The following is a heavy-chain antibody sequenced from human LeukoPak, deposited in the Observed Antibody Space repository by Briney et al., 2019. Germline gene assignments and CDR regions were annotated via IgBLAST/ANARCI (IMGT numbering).Heavy chain of an antibody. D-gene: IGHD3-22*01. Sequence: PSETLSLTCIVSGGSISSSDYHWGWIRQPPGKGLEWIGRISYSGTTYYNPSLKRRVTIFVDTSNNQFSLKLTSVTAADTAVYYCARLTHSYYYDTRGYYSYYYMDVWGKGTTVTVSS. V-gene: IGHV4-39*01. J-gene: IGHJ6*03. CDR3: ARLTHSYYYDTRGYYSYYYMDV. CDR2: ISYSGTT. CDR1: GGSISSSDYH.